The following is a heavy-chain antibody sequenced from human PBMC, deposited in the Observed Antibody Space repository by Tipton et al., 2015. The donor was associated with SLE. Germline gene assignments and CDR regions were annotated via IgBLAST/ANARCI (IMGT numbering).Heavy chain of an antibody. CDR2: FYYSGST. CDR3: ARVWSGYSSSYFDL. V-gene: IGHV4-59*01. J-gene: IGHJ2*01. Sequence: TLSLTCAVSGGSITTYYWSWIRQSPGKGLEWLGYFYYSGSTQYNPSLKSRVTMSVDTSKNHFSVKLSSVTAADTAIYYCARVWSGYSSSYFDLWGRGTLVTVSS. D-gene: IGHD3-3*01. CDR1: GGSITTYY.